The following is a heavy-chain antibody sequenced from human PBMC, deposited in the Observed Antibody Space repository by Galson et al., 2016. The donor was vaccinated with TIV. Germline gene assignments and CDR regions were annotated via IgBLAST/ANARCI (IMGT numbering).Heavy chain of an antibody. Sequence: SVKVSCKASGYTFTDYGISWVRQAPGQGLEWMGWISGYSGNTNHAQKFQGRVTMTPNTSTRTAYMELGSLRPDDTAVYFCARDRMSPLVGATQDFWGQGTLVSVSS. V-gene: IGHV1-18*01. CDR2: ISGYSGNT. CDR1: GYTFTDYG. CDR3: ARDRMSPLVGATQDF. J-gene: IGHJ4*02. D-gene: IGHD1-26*01.